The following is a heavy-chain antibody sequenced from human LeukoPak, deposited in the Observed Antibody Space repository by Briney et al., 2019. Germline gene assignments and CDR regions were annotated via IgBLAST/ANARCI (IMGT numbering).Heavy chain of an antibody. CDR1: GYTFTSYY. V-gene: IGHV1-46*01. CDR3: ARDRGLRFLEWSNDY. CDR2: INPSGGST. D-gene: IGHD3-3*01. J-gene: IGHJ4*02. Sequence: ASVKVSCKASGYTFTSYYMHWVRQAPGQGLEWMGIINPSGGSTSYAQKFQGRVTMTRDTSTSTVYMELSSLRSEDTAVYYCARDRGLRFLEWSNDYWGREPWSPSPQ.